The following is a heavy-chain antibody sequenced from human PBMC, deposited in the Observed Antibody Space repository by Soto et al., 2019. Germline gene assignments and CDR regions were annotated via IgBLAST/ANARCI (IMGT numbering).Heavy chain of an antibody. J-gene: IGHJ6*02. Sequence: ASVKVSCKASGYTFTGYYMHWVRQAPGQGLEWMGWINPNSGGTNYAQKFQGWVTMTRDTSISTAYMELSRLRSDDTAVYYCARDLTTVVTTGGMDVWGQGTTVTVSS. CDR1: GYTFTGYY. D-gene: IGHD4-17*01. CDR3: ARDLTTVVTTGGMDV. CDR2: INPNSGGT. V-gene: IGHV1-2*04.